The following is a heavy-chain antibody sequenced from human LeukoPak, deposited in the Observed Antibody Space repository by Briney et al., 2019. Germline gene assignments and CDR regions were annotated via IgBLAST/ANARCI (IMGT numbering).Heavy chain of an antibody. CDR3: TAGVAVSRWYYFDY. Sequence: GASVKVSCKVSGYSRTDFSINWVRQAPGKGFGWMGGFAPEDGERIYAQKFQGRVTMTEDTSADTAYMELSSLTSEDTTVYFCTAGVAVSRWYYFDYWGQGTLVTVSS. CDR1: GYSRTDFS. J-gene: IGHJ4*01. V-gene: IGHV1-24*01. D-gene: IGHD6-13*01. CDR2: FAPEDGER.